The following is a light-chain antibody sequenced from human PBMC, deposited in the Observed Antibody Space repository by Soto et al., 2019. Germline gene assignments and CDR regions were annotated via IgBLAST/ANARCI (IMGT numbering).Light chain of an antibody. CDR2: GAS. CDR3: QQYVTSPWT. J-gene: IGKJ1*01. Sequence: EIVLTQSPGTLSLSPGERATLSCRASQSIRNNFLAWYQQKPGQAPRLLIYGASNRGTGIPDMFSGSGSGTDFPLTISRLGPEDFAVYYCQQYVTSPWTFGQGTKVEIE. V-gene: IGKV3-20*01. CDR1: QSIRNNF.